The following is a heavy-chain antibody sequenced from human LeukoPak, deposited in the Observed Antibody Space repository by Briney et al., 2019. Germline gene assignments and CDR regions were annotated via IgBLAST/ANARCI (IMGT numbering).Heavy chain of an antibody. CDR3: ARPSSGSYSDY. V-gene: IGHV4-39*01. CDR2: IYYSGST. Sequence: SETLSLTCTVSGGSISSSSYYWGWIRPPPGKGLGWIGGIYYSGSTYYNPSLKSRVTISVDTSKNQFSLRLSSVTAADTAVYYCARPSSGSYSDYWGQGTLVTVSS. CDR1: GGSISSSSYY. D-gene: IGHD1-26*01. J-gene: IGHJ4*02.